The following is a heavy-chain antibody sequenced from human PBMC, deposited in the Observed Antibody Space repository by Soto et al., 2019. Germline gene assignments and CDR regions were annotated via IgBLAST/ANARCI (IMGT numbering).Heavy chain of an antibody. CDR2: ISAYNGNT. CDR1: GYTFTSYG. CDR3: ARVVAAAGEGWFDP. Sequence: ASVKVSCKASGYTFTSYGISWVRQAPGQGLEWMGWISAYNGNTNYAQKLQGRVTMTTDTSTSTAYMELRSLRSDDTAVYYCARVVAAAGEGWFDPWGTGTLVTVAS. V-gene: IGHV1-18*01. J-gene: IGHJ5*02. D-gene: IGHD6-13*01.